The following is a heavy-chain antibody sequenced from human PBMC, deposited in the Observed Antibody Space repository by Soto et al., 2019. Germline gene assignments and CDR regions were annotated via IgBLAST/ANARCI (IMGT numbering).Heavy chain of an antibody. CDR3: ARADTAVVHFDY. CDR2: IYYSGST. V-gene: IGHV4-61*01. J-gene: IGHJ4*02. D-gene: IGHD5-18*01. Sequence: PETLSLTSTVSGVSVRSGSYYWSWIRQPPGKGLEWIGYIYYSGSTNYNPSLKSRVTISVDTSKNQFSLKLSSVTAADTAVYYCARADTAVVHFDYWGQGTRVTVS. CDR1: GVSVRSGSYY.